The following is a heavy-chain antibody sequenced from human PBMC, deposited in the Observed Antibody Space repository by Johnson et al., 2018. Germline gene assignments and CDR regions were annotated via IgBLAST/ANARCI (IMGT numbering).Heavy chain of an antibody. CDR2: IYYSGST. CDR1: GGSISSYY. CDR3: ARGKRDFRH. J-gene: IGHJ1*01. Sequence: QVQLQESGPGLVKPSETLSLTCTVSGGSISSYYWSWIRQPPGKGLEWIGYIYYSGSTKYNPSLKSRVTISVDTSKNQFSLKRSSVTAAVTAVYYCARGKRDFRHWGQVTLVTVSS. V-gene: IGHV4-59*01.